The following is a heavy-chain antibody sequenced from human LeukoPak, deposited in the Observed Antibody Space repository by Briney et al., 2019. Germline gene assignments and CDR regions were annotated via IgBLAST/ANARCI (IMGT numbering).Heavy chain of an antibody. J-gene: IGHJ4*02. CDR1: GFTFSSYW. V-gene: IGHV3-30*18. Sequence: PGGSLRLSCAASGFTFSSYWMNWARQAPGKGLEWVAVISYDGSNKYYADSVKGRFTISRDNSKNTLYLQMNSLRAEDTAVYYCAKSYYDSSGYYYVDRNSDYWGQGTLVTVSS. CDR3: AKSYYDSSGYYYVDRNSDY. CDR2: ISYDGSNK. D-gene: IGHD3-22*01.